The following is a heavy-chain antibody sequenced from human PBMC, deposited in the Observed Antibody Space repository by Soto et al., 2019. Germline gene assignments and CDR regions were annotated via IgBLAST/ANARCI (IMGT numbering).Heavy chain of an antibody. J-gene: IGHJ4*02. CDR3: TSHDDYIGGGHGF. CDR2: IRGKPRSYTT. V-gene: IGHV3-73*01. CDR1: GFTFSDSA. Sequence: EVQLVESGGGLVQPGGSLKLSCTASGFTFSDSAFHWVRQASGNGLEWVGRIRGKPRSYTTAYAALVTGRFTISSDDSKNTAYLQMNSLKTEDTDVYSCTSHDDYIGGGHGFWGQGTLVTVSS. D-gene: IGHD3-16*01.